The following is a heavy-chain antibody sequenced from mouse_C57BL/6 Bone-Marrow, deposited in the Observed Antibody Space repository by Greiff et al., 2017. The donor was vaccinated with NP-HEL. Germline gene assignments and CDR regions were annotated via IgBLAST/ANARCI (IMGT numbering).Heavy chain of an antibody. CDR2: IYPGSGST. D-gene: IGHD2-4*01. J-gene: IGHJ4*01. Sequence: QVQLQQPGAELVKPGASVKMSCKASGYTFTSYWITWVKQRPGQGLEWIGDIYPGSGSTNYNEKFKSKATLTVDTSSSTAYMQISSLTSEDSAVYYCARWGKIYYDYDEGMDYWGQGTSVTVSS. V-gene: IGHV1-55*01. CDR3: ARWGKIYYDYDEGMDY. CDR1: GYTFTSYW.